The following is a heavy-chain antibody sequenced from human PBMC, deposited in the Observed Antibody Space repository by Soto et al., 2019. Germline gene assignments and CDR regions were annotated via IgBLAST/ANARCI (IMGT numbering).Heavy chain of an antibody. CDR2: IYYSGST. D-gene: IGHD2-15*01. V-gene: IGHV4-61*01. Sequence: QVQLQESGPGLVKPSETLSLTCTVSGGSVSSGSYYWSWIRQPPGKGLEWIGYIYYSGSTNYNPSLTGRVTISVDTSKNQFSLQLSSVSAADTAVYYCARARQYCSGGSCYRGALYWGQGTLVTVSS. J-gene: IGHJ4*02. CDR1: GGSVSSGSYY. CDR3: ARARQYCSGGSCYRGALY.